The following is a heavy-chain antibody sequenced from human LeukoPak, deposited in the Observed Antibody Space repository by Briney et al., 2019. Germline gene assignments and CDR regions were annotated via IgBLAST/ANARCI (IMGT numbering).Heavy chain of an antibody. CDR3: ARGIAVAGSDAFDI. Sequence: GASVKVSCKASGGTFSSYAISWVRQAAGQGLEWMGGIIPIFGTANYAQKFQGRVTITADESTSTAYMELSSLRSEDTAVYYCARGIAVAGSDAFDIWGQGTMVTVSS. V-gene: IGHV1-69*13. CDR2: IIPIFGTA. CDR1: GGTFSSYA. J-gene: IGHJ3*02. D-gene: IGHD6-19*01.